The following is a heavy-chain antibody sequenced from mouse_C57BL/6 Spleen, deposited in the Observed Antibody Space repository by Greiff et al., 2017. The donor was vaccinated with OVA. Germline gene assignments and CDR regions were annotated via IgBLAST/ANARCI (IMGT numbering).Heavy chain of an antibody. CDR3: AREGTYDSYYEAY. V-gene: IGHV1-9*01. J-gene: IGHJ3*01. D-gene: IGHD2-3*01. CDR1: GYTFTGYW. CDR2: ILPGSGST. Sequence: VQLVASGAELMKPGASVKLSCKATGYTFTGYWIEWVKQRPGHGLEWIGEILPGSGSTNYNEKFKGKATFTANTSSNTACMELSRLTTEDSAIYFWAREGTYDSYYEAYWGQGTLVTVSA.